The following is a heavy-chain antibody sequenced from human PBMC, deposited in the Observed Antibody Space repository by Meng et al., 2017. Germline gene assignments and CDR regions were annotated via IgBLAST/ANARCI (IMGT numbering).Heavy chain of an antibody. CDR3: AKDPAPLTVTTTFDY. CDR2: ISGSGGST. D-gene: IGHD4-17*01. CDR1: GFTFSSYA. J-gene: IGHJ4*02. V-gene: IGHV3-23*01. Sequence: GESLIISCAASGFTFSSYAMSWVRQAPGKGLEWVSAISGSGGSTYYADSVKGRFTISRDNSKNTLYLQRNSLRAEDTAVYYCAKDPAPLTVTTTFDYWGQGTLVTVSS.